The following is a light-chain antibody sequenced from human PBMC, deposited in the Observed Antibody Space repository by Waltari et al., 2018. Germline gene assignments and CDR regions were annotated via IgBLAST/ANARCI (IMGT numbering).Light chain of an antibody. J-gene: IGLJ1*01. CDR2: LNSDGSH. CDR1: SGHSRSA. V-gene: IGLV4-69*01. Sequence: QLVLTQSPSASASLGASVKLTCTLSSGHSRSAIAWHQQQPEKGPRYLMKLNSDGSHKKGDGIPDRFSGSSSGTERFLTISSLQSEDEGDYYCQTWGTGFQVFGTGTKVTVL. CDR3: QTWGTGFQV.